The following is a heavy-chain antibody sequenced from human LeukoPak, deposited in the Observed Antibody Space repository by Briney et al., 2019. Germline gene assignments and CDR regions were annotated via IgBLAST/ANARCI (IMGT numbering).Heavy chain of an antibody. CDR1: GYTFTSYY. CDR2: INPSGGST. CDR3: ARLIAAAEGLPDY. D-gene: IGHD6-13*01. J-gene: IGHJ4*02. V-gene: IGHV1-46*01. Sequence: ASVKVSCKASGYTFTSYYMHWVRQAPGQGLEWTAIINPSGGSTSYAQKFQGRVTMTTDTSTSTAYMELRSLRSDDTAVYYCARLIAAAEGLPDYWGQGTLVTVSS.